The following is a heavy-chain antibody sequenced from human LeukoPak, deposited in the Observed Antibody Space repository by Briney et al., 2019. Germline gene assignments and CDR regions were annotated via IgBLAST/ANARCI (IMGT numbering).Heavy chain of an antibody. Sequence: GGSLRLSCAAPAFTFSNYAMTWVRQAPGKGLEWVSTIGGSGDTTHYADSVKGRFTISRDISKNTLYLLMNSLRAEDTAIYHCAKAGAAYSSAWYLYFDSWGQGTLVTVSS. J-gene: IGHJ4*02. CDR2: IGGSGDTT. V-gene: IGHV3-23*01. CDR1: AFTFSNYA. CDR3: AKAGAAYSSAWYLYFDS. D-gene: IGHD6-13*01.